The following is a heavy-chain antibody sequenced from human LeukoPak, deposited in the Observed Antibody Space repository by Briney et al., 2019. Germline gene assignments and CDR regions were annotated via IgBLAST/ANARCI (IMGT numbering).Heavy chain of an antibody. J-gene: IGHJ4*02. CDR2: IYPGNSDT. V-gene: IGHV5-51*01. CDR1: GYSFATYW. CDR3: ARHPGLSSGYLDY. D-gene: IGHD3-3*01. Sequence: GESLKISCKGSGYSFATYWIAWVRQMPGKGLEWMGIIYPGNSDTRYSPSFQGQVTISADKSITTAYLEWSSLKASDTAVYYCARHPGLSSGYLDYWGQGTQLTVSS.